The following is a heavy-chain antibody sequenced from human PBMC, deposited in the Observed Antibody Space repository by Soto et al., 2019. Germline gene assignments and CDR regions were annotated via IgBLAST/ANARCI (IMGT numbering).Heavy chain of an antibody. Sequence: PSETLSLTCTVSGGSFSTNYWSWIRQPSGKGLEWIGYIDYRGSTDYNPSLKRRVTISVATAKNKFSLKLSSVTAADTAVYYCVCDGPVSCNRNRCPYDWFDLRGHGIPVTV. D-gene: IGHD3-16*01. CDR1: GGSFSTNY. V-gene: IGHV4-59*01. J-gene: IGHJ5*02. CDR2: IDYRGST. CDR3: VCDGPVSCNRNRCPYDWFDL.